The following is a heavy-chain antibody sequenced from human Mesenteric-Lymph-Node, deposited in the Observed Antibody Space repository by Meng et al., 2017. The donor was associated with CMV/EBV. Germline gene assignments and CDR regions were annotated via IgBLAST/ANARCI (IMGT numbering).Heavy chain of an antibody. J-gene: IGHJ2*01. D-gene: IGHD2-21*02. CDR1: CGSFSGYY. V-gene: IGHV4-34*01. Sequence: YCGSFSGYYWVWLRPPPGKGLECIGEITHSGSTNYNPSLKSRVTISVDTSKNQFSLKLSSVTAADTAVYYCARSVVVTAIIWYFDLWGRGTLVTVSS. CDR3: ARSVVVTAIIWYFDL. CDR2: ITHSGST.